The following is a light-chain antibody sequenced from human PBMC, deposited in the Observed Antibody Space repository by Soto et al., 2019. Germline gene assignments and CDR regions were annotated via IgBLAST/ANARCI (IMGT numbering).Light chain of an antibody. J-gene: IGKJ2*01. CDR2: DAS. CDR1: QSISGW. CDR3: QQYSSYSS. V-gene: IGKV1-5*01. Sequence: DIQMTQSPSTLSASVGDRVTITCWASQSISGWLAWYQQKPGKAPNLLISDASSLESGVPSRFSGSGSGTEFTLTISGLQPDDFATYYCQQYSSYSSFGQGTKLEIK.